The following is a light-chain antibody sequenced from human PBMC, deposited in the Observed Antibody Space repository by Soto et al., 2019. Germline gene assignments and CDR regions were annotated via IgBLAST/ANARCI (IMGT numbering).Light chain of an antibody. J-gene: IGKJ1*01. V-gene: IGKV1-5*01. CDR1: QSIRYY. CDR3: QHHNSYSQT. CDR2: GAS. Sequence: DIQLTQSPPTLSASVGDRVTITCRASQSIRYYLAWYQQMPGKAPKLLIYGASSLQSGVPSRFIGSGSGTEFTLTISSLQPDDFATYFCQHHNSYSQTFVQGTKVEIK.